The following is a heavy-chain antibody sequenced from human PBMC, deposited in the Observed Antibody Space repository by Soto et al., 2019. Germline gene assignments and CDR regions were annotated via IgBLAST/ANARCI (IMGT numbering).Heavy chain of an antibody. CDR2: IYDSGST. J-gene: IGHJ2*01. V-gene: IGHV4-30-4*01. CDR1: GGSISGGVGGLYY. Sequence: QLQLRESGPGLVKPSETLSLTCTVSGGSISGGVGGLYYWSWIRQPPGKGLEWIGYIYDSGSTYYNPSLRSRVTMSVDTSKNQFSLRLSCATAADTAVYYCAREVIPLTTDWYFDLWGRGTLVTVSS. D-gene: IGHD4-17*01. CDR3: AREVIPLTTDWYFDL.